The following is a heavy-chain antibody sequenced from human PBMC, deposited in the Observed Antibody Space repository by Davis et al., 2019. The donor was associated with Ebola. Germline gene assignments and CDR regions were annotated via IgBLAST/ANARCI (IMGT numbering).Heavy chain of an antibody. D-gene: IGHD4-17*01. CDR3: ARVFYGYYYMDV. Sequence: PSETLSLTCAVYGGSFSGYYWSWIRQPPGKGLEWIGEINHSGSTNYNPSLKSRVTISVDTSKNQFSLKLSSVTAADTAVYYCARVFYGYYYMDVWGKGTTVTVSS. CDR1: GGSFSGYY. CDR2: INHSGST. V-gene: IGHV4-34*01. J-gene: IGHJ6*03.